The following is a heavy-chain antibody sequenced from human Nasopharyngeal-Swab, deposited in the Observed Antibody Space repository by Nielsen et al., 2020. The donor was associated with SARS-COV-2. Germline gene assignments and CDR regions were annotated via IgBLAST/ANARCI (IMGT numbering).Heavy chain of an antibody. Sequence: ASVKVSCKASGLTFTSYYFNWVRQAPGQGLEWMGMIDPFSGSTSYAQRFQGRITVTRDTSTSTVFMEVRSLTSEDTAVYYCTRDQGGGDPYDSWGQGTLVTVSS. CDR2: IDPFSGST. CDR3: TRDQGGGDPYDS. V-gene: IGHV1-46*01. J-gene: IGHJ4*02. CDR1: GLTFTSYY. D-gene: IGHD2-21*02.